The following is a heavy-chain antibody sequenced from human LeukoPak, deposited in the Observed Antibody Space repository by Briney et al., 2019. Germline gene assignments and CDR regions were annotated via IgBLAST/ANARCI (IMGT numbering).Heavy chain of an antibody. J-gene: IGHJ3*02. V-gene: IGHV1-8*01. D-gene: IGHD2-15*01. CDR1: GYTFTSYD. CDR2: MNPNSGNT. CDR3: ARVVVVAATPNDAFDI. Sequence: ASVKVSCKASGYTFTSYDINWVRQATGQGLEWMGWMNPNSGNTGYAQKFQGRVTMTRNTSISTAYMELSSLRSEDTAVYYCARVVVVAATPNDAFDIWGQGTMVTVSS.